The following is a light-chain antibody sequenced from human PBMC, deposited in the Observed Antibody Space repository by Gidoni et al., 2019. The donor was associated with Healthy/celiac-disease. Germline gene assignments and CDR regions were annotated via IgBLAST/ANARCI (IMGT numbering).Light chain of an antibody. J-gene: IGKJ4*01. Sequence: DIQMTQSPSTLTASVGDRVTITCRASQSISSWLAWYQQKPGKAPKLLIYKASSLESGVPSRFSGSGSGTEFTLTISSLQPDDFATYYCQQYNSYSLTFGGGTKVEIK. CDR3: QQYNSYSLT. V-gene: IGKV1-5*03. CDR2: KAS. CDR1: QSISSW.